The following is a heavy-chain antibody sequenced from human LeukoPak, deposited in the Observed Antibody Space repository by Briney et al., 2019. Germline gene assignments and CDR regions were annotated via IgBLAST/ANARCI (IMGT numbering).Heavy chain of an antibody. D-gene: IGHD4-23*01. CDR3: ARDPGTVVTPTFPYFDY. Sequence: GGSLRLSCAASGFPFSIYAMSWVRQAPGKGLEWVSSISSSSSYIYYADSVKGRFTISRDNAKNSLYLQMNSLRAEDTAVYYCARDPGTVVTPTFPYFDYWGQGTLVTVSS. V-gene: IGHV3-21*01. J-gene: IGHJ4*02. CDR1: GFPFSIYA. CDR2: ISSSSSYI.